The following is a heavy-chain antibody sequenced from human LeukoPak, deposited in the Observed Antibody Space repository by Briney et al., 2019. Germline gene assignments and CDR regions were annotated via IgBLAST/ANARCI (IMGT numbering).Heavy chain of an antibody. Sequence: DSVKGRFTISRDNSKNTLYLQMNSLRAEDTAVYYCARGPEEMATEGDFDYWGQGTLVTVSS. CDR3: ARGPEEMATEGDFDY. D-gene: IGHD5-24*01. J-gene: IGHJ4*02. V-gene: IGHV3-30*01.